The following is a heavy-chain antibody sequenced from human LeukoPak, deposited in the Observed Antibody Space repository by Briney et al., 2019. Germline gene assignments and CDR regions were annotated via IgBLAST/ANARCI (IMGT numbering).Heavy chain of an antibody. CDR3: ARARPSMWIDY. J-gene: IGHJ4*02. Sequence: GGSLRLSCAASGFIFRNYGMSWVRQAPGKGLEWVSTFGGSGNTYYADSVKGRFTISRDNSKNTLYLQMNSLRPEDTAVYYCARARPSMWIDYWGQGTLVTVSS. D-gene: IGHD5-12*01. V-gene: IGHV3-23*01. CDR2: FGGSGNT. CDR1: GFIFRNYG.